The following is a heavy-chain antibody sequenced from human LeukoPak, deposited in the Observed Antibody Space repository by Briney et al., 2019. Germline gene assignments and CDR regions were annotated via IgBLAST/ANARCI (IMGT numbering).Heavy chain of an antibody. J-gene: IGHJ3*02. CDR2: IRYDGSNK. Sequence: PGGSLRLSCAASGFTFSSYGMHWVRQAPGKGLEWVAFIRYDGSNKYYADSVKGRFTISRDNSKNTLYLQMNSLRAEDTAVYYCAKDDYYDSSGYSDAFDIWGQGTMVTVSS. V-gene: IGHV3-30*02. D-gene: IGHD3-22*01. CDR3: AKDDYYDSSGYSDAFDI. CDR1: GFTFSSYG.